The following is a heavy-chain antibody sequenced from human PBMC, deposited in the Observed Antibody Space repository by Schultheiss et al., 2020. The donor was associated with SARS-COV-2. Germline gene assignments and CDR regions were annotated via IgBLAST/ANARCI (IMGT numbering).Heavy chain of an antibody. Sequence: SETLSLTCTVSGGSISSYYWGWIRQPPGKGLEWIGSIYHSGSTYYNPSLKSRVTISVDTSKNQFSLKLSSVTAADTAVYYCASSRVSAARANFDYWGQGTLVTVSS. CDR3: ASSRVSAARANFDY. CDR2: IYHSGST. CDR1: GGSISSYY. J-gene: IGHJ4*02. V-gene: IGHV4-38-2*02. D-gene: IGHD6-6*01.